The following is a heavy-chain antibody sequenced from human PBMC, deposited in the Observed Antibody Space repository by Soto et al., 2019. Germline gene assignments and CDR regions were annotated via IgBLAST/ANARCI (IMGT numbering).Heavy chain of an antibody. CDR3: ARDSKLLWFGADLKFYYYYGMDV. CDR1: GYTFTGYY. Sequence: ASVKVSCKASGYTFTGYYMHWVRQAPGQGVEWMGWINPNSGGTNYAQKFQGRVTMTRDTSISTAYMELSRLRSDDTAVYYCARDSKLLWFGADLKFYYYYGMDVWGQGTTVTVS. V-gene: IGHV1-2*02. D-gene: IGHD3-10*01. J-gene: IGHJ6*02. CDR2: INPNSGGT.